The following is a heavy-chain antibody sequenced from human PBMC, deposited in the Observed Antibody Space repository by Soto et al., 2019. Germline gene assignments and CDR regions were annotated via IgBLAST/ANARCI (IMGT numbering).Heavy chain of an antibody. CDR2: IYATGTT. V-gene: IGHV4-4*07. J-gene: IGHJ5*02. D-gene: IGHD1-1*01. CDR1: GASISGFY. Sequence: SETLSLTCTVSGASISGFYWSWTRKSAGKGLEWIGRIYATGTTDYNPSLKSRVMMSVDTSKKQFSLKLRSVTAADTAVYYCVRDGTKTLRDWFDPWGQGISVTVSS. CDR3: VRDGTKTLRDWFDP.